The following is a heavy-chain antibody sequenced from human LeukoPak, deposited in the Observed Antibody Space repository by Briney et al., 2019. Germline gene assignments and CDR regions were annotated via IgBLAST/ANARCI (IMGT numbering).Heavy chain of an antibody. CDR2: IYTSGST. J-gene: IGHJ4*02. V-gene: IGHV4-4*07. CDR1: GGSISSYY. CDR3: ARGRFGELLLFDY. D-gene: IGHD3-10*01. Sequence: SETLSLTCTVSGGSISSYYWSWIRHAAGKGLEWIGLIYTSGSTNYNPSLKSRVTMSVDTSKNQFSLKLSSVTAADTAVYYCARGRFGELLLFDYWGQGTLVTVSS.